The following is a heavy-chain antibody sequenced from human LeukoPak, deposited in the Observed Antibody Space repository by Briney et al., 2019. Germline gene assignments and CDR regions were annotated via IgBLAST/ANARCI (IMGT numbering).Heavy chain of an antibody. CDR1: GGSISSSSYY. J-gene: IGHJ4*02. CDR3: ARDGSYGDSRSYYFDC. V-gene: IGHV4-39*07. Sequence: SETLSLTCTVSGGSISSSSYYWGWIRQPPGKGLEWIGSIYYSGSTYYNPSLKSRVTVSVDKSKNQFSLKLSSVTAADTAVYYCARDGSYGDSRSYYFDCWGQGTLVTVSS. D-gene: IGHD4-17*01. CDR2: IYYSGST.